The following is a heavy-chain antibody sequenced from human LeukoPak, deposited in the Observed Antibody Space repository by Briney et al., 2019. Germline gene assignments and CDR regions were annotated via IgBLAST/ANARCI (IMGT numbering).Heavy chain of an antibody. CDR3: AREYNSSWYLWFDP. D-gene: IGHD6-13*01. CDR1: GFTFSSYG. Sequence: GGSLRLSCAASGFTFSSYGMHWVRQAPGKGLEWVAVIWYDGSNKYYADSVKGRFTISRDNSKNTLYLQMNSLRAEDTAVYYCAREYNSSWYLWFDPWGQGTLVTVSS. V-gene: IGHV3-33*01. CDR2: IWYDGSNK. J-gene: IGHJ5*02.